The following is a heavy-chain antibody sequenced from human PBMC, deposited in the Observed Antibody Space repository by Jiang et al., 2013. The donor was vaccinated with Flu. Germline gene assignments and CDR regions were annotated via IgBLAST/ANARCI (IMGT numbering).Heavy chain of an antibody. CDR1: GFNFNYYA. CDR3: AKDMGQELVPPYFHQ. CDR2: ISHDGSKT. D-gene: IGHD6-13*01. V-gene: IGHV3-30*18. J-gene: IGHJ1*01. Sequence: SGGGVVQPGRSLTLSCAASGFNFNYYAMHWVRQTPGKGLEWVAVISHDGSKTYYSDSVKGRFSITRDNSKDTLFLQMNSLRADDTAFYHCAKDMGQELVPPYFHQWGRGTLVSVSS.